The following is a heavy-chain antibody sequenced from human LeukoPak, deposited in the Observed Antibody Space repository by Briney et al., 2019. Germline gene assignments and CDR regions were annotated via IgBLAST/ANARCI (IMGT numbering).Heavy chain of an antibody. CDR1: GFTFSSYA. V-gene: IGHV3-23*01. D-gene: IGHD1-26*01. CDR2: ISGSGGST. Sequence: PGGSLRLSCAASGFTFSSYAMSWVRQAPGKGLEWVSAISGSGGSTYYADSVKGRFTISRDNSKNTLYLQMNSLRAEDTAVYYCAKPDVIVGATYDAFDIWGQGTMVTVSS. CDR3: AKPDVIVGATYDAFDI. J-gene: IGHJ3*02.